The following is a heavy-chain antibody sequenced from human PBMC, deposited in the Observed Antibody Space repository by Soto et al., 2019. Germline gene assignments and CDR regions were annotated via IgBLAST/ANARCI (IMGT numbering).Heavy chain of an antibody. V-gene: IGHV1-69*01. CDR3: ARGGVDVVATSAFDY. J-gene: IGHJ4*02. CDR2: IIPIIGTA. Sequence: QVQLVQSGAEVKKPGSSVKVSCKASGGTFNNYAISWVRQAPGQGLEWMGGIIPIIGTADYAHKFQGRLAISADESTGTTFMALRSLRSEDTALYYCARGGVDVVATSAFDYWGQGTLVTVSS. D-gene: IGHD5-12*01. CDR1: GGTFNNYA.